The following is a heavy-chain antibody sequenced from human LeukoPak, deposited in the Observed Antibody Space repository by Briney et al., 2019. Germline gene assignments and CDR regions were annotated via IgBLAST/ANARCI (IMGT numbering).Heavy chain of an antibody. CDR2: TYPSGST. CDR3: ATIKRGSIFGYFDF. J-gene: IGHJ4*02. D-gene: IGHD5-18*01. CDR1: GYSISSGYY. V-gene: IGHV4-38-2*01. Sequence: SETLSLTCFVSGYSISSGYYWGWIRQSPGKGLEWIGTTYPSGSTYFNPSLKSRVTISVDTSKNQFSLNLSSVTAADTAVYYCATIKRGSIFGYFDFWGQGVLVTVSS.